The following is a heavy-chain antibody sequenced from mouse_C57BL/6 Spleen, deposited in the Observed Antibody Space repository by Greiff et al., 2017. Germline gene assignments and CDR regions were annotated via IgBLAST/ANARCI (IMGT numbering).Heavy chain of an antibody. Sequence: VQLQQPGAELVKPGASVKLSCKASGYTFTSYWMHWVKQRPGQGLEWIGMIHPNSGSTNYNEKFKSKATLTVDKSSSTAYMQLSSLTSEDSAVYYWARSLRSYAMDYWGQGTSVTVSS. J-gene: IGHJ4*01. D-gene: IGHD1-1*01. CDR1: GYTFTSYW. CDR2: IHPNSGST. CDR3: ARSLRSYAMDY. V-gene: IGHV1-64*01.